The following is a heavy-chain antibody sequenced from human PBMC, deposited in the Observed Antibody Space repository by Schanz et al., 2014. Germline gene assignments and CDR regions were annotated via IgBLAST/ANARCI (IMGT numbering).Heavy chain of an antibody. V-gene: IGHV1-69*04. J-gene: IGHJ4*02. CDR3: ARRYSSGWYEFDY. Sequence: QVQPVQSGAEVKKPGSSVKVSCKASGGTFSSYAFSWVRQAPGQGLEWMGKIIPILGMENYAQKFQGRVTFTADKSTSTAYMYLSSLRSEDTAVYYCARRYSSGWYEFDYWGQGTLVTVSS. D-gene: IGHD6-19*01. CDR1: GGTFSSYA. CDR2: IIPILGME.